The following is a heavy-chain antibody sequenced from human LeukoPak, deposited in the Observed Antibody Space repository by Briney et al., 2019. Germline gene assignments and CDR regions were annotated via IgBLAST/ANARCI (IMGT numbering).Heavy chain of an antibody. Sequence: PSGTLSLSSTVSGVSLSSSSYYSGSIRQPPRKWLELVGSIYYSGSTYYNPSLKSRVTISVDTSKNQFSLKLSSVTAADTAVYYCARARRGIAAAGRGANWFDPWGKGTMVTVSS. V-gene: IGHV4-39*07. CDR2: IYYSGST. CDR1: GVSLSSSSYY. D-gene: IGHD6-13*01. J-gene: IGHJ5*02. CDR3: ARARRGIAAAGRGANWFDP.